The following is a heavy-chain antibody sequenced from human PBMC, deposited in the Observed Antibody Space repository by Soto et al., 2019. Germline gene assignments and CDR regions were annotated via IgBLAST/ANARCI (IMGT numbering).Heavy chain of an antibody. CDR2: ISGSTSYI. D-gene: IGHD4-17*01. CDR3: ARQINGDYTAFDI. V-gene: IGHV3-21*01. Sequence: GGSLRLSCAASGFTFSNYNMNWVRQAPGKRLEWVSSISGSTSYIYYADSLKGRFTISRDNAKNSLYLQMNTLRAEDTAVYYCARQINGDYTAFDIWGQGTLVTVSS. CDR1: GFTFSNYN. J-gene: IGHJ3*02.